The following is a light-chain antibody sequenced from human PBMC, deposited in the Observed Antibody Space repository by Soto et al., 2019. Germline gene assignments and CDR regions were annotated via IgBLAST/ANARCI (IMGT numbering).Light chain of an antibody. J-gene: IGKJ1*01. Sequence: IQMTQSPYSLSASVGDRVTITCRASQGISKSLAWYQQKPGKVPKLLIYDASSLQTGVPSRFSGSGSGTDFTLTISSLQPDDFATYYCQHYNSYSEAFGQGTKVDIK. CDR2: DAS. CDR3: QHYNSYSEA. CDR1: QGISKS. V-gene: IGKV1-13*02.